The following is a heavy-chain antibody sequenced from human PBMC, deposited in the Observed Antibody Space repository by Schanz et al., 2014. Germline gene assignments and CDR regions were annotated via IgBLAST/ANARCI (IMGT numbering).Heavy chain of an antibody. CDR1: GFTFTTNA. V-gene: IGHV3-23*04. D-gene: IGHD2-15*01. J-gene: IGHJ4*02. CDR3: AKVREWWPYYFDY. CDR2: ISGNGGST. Sequence: EVLLVDSGGGLVQPGGSLRLSCAASGFTFTTNAMSWVRQPPGKGLEWVSAISGNGGSTYFADSVKGRFTISRDNSDNTLFLQMNSLRAEDTAVYYCAKVREWWPYYFDYWGQGTLVTVSS.